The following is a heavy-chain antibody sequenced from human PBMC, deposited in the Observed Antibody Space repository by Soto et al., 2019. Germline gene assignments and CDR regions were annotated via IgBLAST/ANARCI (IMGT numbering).Heavy chain of an antibody. D-gene: IGHD2-15*01. V-gene: IGHV1-69*08. Sequence: QVQLVQSGAEVKKPGSSVKVSCKASGGTFSSYTISWVRQAPGQGLEWMGRIIPILGIANYAQKFQGRVTITADKSTSTAYMELSSLISEDTAVYYCAREYCSGGSCYGNFQHWGQGTLVTVSS. CDR1: GGTFSSYT. CDR2: IIPILGIA. J-gene: IGHJ1*01. CDR3: AREYCSGGSCYGNFQH.